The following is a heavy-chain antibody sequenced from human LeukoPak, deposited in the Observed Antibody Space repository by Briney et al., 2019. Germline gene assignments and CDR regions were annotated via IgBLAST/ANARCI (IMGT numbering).Heavy chain of an antibody. V-gene: IGHV1-2*02. Sequence: AASVKVSCKASGYTFTGYYMHWVRQAPGQGLEWMGWINPNSGGTNYAQKFQGRVTMTRDTSISTAYMELSRLRSDDTAVYYCARVKPTSTCSGGSCYSSAFDYWGQGTLVTVSS. J-gene: IGHJ4*02. CDR3: ARVKPTSTCSGGSCYSSAFDY. CDR1: GYTFTGYY. D-gene: IGHD2-15*01. CDR2: INPNSGGT.